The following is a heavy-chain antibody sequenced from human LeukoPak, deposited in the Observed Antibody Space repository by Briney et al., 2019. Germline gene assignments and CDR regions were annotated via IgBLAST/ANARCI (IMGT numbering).Heavy chain of an antibody. V-gene: IGHV3-53*01. Sequence: GGSLRLSCAASGFTVSSKYMSWVRQAPGKGLEWVSVMFSGGGTYYADSVKGRFTISRDNSKNALYLQMNSLRAEDTAVYYCARDSNYGLLDYYHYGMDVWGQGTTVTVSS. D-gene: IGHD3-10*01. CDR2: MFSGGGT. CDR1: GFTVSSKY. CDR3: ARDSNYGLLDYYHYGMDV. J-gene: IGHJ6*02.